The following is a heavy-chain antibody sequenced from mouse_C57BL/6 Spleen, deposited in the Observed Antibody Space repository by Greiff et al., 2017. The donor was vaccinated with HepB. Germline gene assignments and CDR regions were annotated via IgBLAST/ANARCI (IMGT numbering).Heavy chain of an antibody. CDR1: GYAFSSSW. D-gene: IGHD1-1*01. CDR3: ARGYYGSSYGYFDV. V-gene: IGHV1-82*01. CDR2: IYPGDGDT. J-gene: IGHJ1*03. Sequence: QVQLKESGPELVKPGASVKISCKASGYAFSSSWMNWVKQRPGKGLEWIGRIYPGDGDTNYNGKFKGKATLTADKSSSTAYMQLSSLTSEDSAVYFCARGYYGSSYGYFDVWGTGTTVTVFS.